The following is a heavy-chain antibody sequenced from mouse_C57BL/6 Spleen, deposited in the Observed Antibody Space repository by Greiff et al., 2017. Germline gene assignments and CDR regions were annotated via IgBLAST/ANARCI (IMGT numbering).Heavy chain of an antibody. CDR2: ISSGGSYT. V-gene: IGHV5-6*01. CDR1: GFTFSSYG. D-gene: IGHD2-1*01. J-gene: IGHJ2*01. Sequence: EVMLVESGGDLVKPGGSLKLSCAASGFTFSSYGMSWVRQTPDKRLEWVATISSGGSYTYYPDSVKGRFTISRDNAKNTLYLQMSSLKSEDTAMYYCARQGGGSTMVSYFDYWGQGTTLTVSS. CDR3: ARQGGGSTMVSYFDY.